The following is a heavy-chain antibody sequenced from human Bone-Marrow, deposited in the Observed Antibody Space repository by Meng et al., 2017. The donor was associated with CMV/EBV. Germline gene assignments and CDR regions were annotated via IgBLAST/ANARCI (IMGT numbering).Heavy chain of an antibody. D-gene: IGHD3-10*01. CDR1: GYSFTNNF. V-gene: IGHV1-46*01. J-gene: IGHJ3*02. Sequence: ASVKVSCKTSGYSFTNNFIYWVRQAPGQGLECMGLINPSGGSASYSQKFQGRVTMSRDTPTSTVYMELSSLRSEDTAVYFCARGEFRGVIKDNDAFDIWGQGKMVTVSS. CDR2: INPSGGSA. CDR3: ARGEFRGVIKDNDAFDI.